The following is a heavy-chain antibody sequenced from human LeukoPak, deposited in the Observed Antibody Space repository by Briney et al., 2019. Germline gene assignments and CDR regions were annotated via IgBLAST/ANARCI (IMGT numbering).Heavy chain of an antibody. D-gene: IGHD2-15*01. Sequence: ASVKVSCKAFGYTFTGYFMHWVRQAPGQGLEWMGRINPNTGGTKYKQKFQGRVTMTRETSISTAYMELSRLRSDDTAVYYCAIAGGGSDAFDIWGQGTMVTVSS. CDR1: GYTFTGYF. V-gene: IGHV1-2*06. CDR2: INPNTGGT. J-gene: IGHJ3*02. CDR3: AIAGGGSDAFDI.